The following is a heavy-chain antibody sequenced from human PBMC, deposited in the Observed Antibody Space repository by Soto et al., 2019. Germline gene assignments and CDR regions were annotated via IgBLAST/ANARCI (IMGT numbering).Heavy chain of an antibody. D-gene: IGHD3-22*01. CDR1: GYTFTSYG. CDR2: ISAYNGNT. V-gene: IGHV1-18*04. J-gene: IGHJ4*02. CDR3: ARVPMIVVVTGFDY. Sequence: GASVKVSCKASGYTFTSYGISWVRQAPGQGLEWMGWISAYNGNTNYAQKLQGRVTMTTDTSTSTAYMELRNLRSDDTAVYYCARVPMIVVVTGFDYWGQGTLVTVSS.